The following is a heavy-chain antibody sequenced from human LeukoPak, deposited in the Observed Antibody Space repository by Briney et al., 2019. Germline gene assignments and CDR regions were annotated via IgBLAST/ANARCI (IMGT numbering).Heavy chain of an antibody. CDR3: ARDVQTEGATTGGLDY. D-gene: IGHD1-26*01. J-gene: IGHJ4*02. CDR2: ISYDGAHK. Sequence: GGSLRLSCAVSGFTFSSYAMHWVRQAPGKGLEWEAVISYDGAHKYYADSVKGRFTISRDNSKNTLYLQMNSLRAEDTAVYYCARDVQTEGATTGGLDYWGQGTLVTVSS. CDR1: GFTFSSYA. V-gene: IGHV3-30*04.